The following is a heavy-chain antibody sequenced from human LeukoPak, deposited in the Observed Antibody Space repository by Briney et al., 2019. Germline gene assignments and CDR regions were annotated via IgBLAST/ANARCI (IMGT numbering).Heavy chain of an antibody. J-gene: IGHJ4*02. CDR2: IYSSGST. V-gene: IGHV4-59*01. D-gene: IGHD4-17*01. CDR1: GASMSSYY. CDR3: ARGGEAGLAD. Sequence: PSETLSLTCTVSGASMSSYYWTWIRQPPGKGLEWIVYIYSSGSTNSNPSLKSRVTISVDTSKNQFSLNLSSVTAADTAVYYCARGGEAGLADWGQGTLVTVSS.